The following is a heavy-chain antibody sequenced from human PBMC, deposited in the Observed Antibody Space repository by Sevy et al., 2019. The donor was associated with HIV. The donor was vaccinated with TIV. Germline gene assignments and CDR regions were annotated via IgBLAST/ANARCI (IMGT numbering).Heavy chain of an antibody. CDR3: ARDLPSYYDFWSGNLLYYYYGMDV. Sequence: GGSLRLSCAASGFTLSSYSMNWVRQAPGKGLEWVSSISSSSSHIYYANSVKGRFTISRDNAKNSLYLQMNSLRAEYTAVYYCARDLPSYYDFWSGNLLYYYYGMDVWGQGTTVTVSS. CDR2: ISSSSSHI. J-gene: IGHJ6*02. CDR1: GFTLSSYS. D-gene: IGHD3-3*01. V-gene: IGHV3-21*01.